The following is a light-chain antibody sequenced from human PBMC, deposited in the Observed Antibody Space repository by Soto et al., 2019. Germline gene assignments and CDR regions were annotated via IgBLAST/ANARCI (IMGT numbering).Light chain of an antibody. CDR3: ASWDVSLNACV. V-gene: IGLV1-44*01. CDR2: TFA. Sequence: QAVVTQPPSASGTPGQRVTISCSGSSSNIWSNAVNWYQQLPGTAPKLLIYTFAQRPSGVPDRFSGSKSGTSASLAISGLQSEDEADYYCASWDVSLNACVFGGGTKLTVL. J-gene: IGLJ3*02. CDR1: SSNIWSNA.